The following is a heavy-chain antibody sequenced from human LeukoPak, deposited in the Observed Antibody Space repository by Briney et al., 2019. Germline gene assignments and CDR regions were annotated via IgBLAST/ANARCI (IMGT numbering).Heavy chain of an antibody. D-gene: IGHD1-14*01. J-gene: IGHJ1*01. CDR1: GYTFTSYG. CDR3: ARSALTGEYFQH. V-gene: IGHV1-18*01. CDR2: ISAYNGNT. Sequence: ASVKVSCKAPGYTFTSYGISWVRQAPGQGLEWMGWISAYNGNTNYAQKLQGRVTMTTDTSTSTAYMELRSLRSDDTAVYYCARSALTGEYFQHWGQGTLVTVSS.